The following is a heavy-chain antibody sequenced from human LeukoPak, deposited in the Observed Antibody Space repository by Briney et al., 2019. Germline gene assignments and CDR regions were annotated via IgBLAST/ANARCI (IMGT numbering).Heavy chain of an antibody. CDR1: GYSITNNYY. CDR2: IYHSGRT. CDR3: ARGQSTII. V-gene: IGHV4-38-2*02. Sequence: SETLSLTCTVSGYSITNNYYWDWIRQPPGKGLEWIASIYHSGRTYYNPALKSRVTISVDTSKNQFSLKVTSVTAADTAVYYCARGQSTIIWGQGTMVTVSS. J-gene: IGHJ3*02. D-gene: IGHD1-1*01.